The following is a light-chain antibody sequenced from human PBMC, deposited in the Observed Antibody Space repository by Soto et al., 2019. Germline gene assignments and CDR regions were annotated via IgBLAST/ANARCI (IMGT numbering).Light chain of an antibody. CDR1: QTISNW. V-gene: IGKV1-5*01. CDR2: DAS. Sequence: IHMTLSASTLSASVGHRVTITCRASQTISNWLAWYQQKQGKAPKLLIYDASSLESGVPSRFSGSGYGTEFTLTISSLQPDDFATYYCQQYNSYSVTFGQGTKVDIK. CDR3: QQYNSYSVT. J-gene: IGKJ1*01.